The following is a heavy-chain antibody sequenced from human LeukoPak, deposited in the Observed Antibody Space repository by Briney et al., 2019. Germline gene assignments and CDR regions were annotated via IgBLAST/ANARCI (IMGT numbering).Heavy chain of an antibody. CDR3: AKGDRREYYYDSSGYPPFAFDP. V-gene: IGHV3-30*02. D-gene: IGHD3-22*01. CDR1: GFTFSSYG. J-gene: IGHJ5*02. CDR2: IRYDGSNE. Sequence: GGSLRLSCAASGFTFSSYGMHWVRQAPGKGLEWVAFIRYDGSNEYYADSVKGRFTISRDNSKNTLYLQMNSLRAEDTAVYYCAKGDRREYYYDSSGYPPFAFDPWGQGTLDTVSS.